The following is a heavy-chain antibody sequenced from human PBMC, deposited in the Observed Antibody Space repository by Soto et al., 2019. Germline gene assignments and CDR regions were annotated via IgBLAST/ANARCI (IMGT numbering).Heavy chain of an antibody. CDR2: INTGDGNT. V-gene: IGHV1-3*04. Sequence: XSVKVSWNASGYTFTTYAIHLVRQAPGQRLKWMGWINTGDGNTKYSQNFQGRVTITRDTSATTAYMELSSLRSEDTAVYYCARDSRYLNDWGQGTLVTVSS. D-gene: IGHD6-13*01. J-gene: IGHJ4*02. CDR1: GYTFTTYA. CDR3: ARDSRYLND.